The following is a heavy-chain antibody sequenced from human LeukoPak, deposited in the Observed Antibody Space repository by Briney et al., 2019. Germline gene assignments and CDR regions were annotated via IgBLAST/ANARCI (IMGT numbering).Heavy chain of an antibody. CDR2: INHSGST. J-gene: IGHJ5*02. D-gene: IGHD3-10*01. Sequence: PSETLSLTCTVSGDSISGSSYYWSWIRQPPGKGLEWIGEINHSGSTNYNPSLKSRVTISVDTSKNQFSLKLSSVTAADTAVYYCARHRLLYGSALTWGQGTLVTVSS. CDR3: ARHRLLYGSALT. CDR1: GDSISGSSYY. V-gene: IGHV4-39*01.